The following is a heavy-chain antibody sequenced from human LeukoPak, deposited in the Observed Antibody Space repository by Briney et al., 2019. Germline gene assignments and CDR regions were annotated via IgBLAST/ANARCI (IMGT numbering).Heavy chain of an antibody. CDR2: INPNSGGT. V-gene: IGHV1-2*02. CDR1: GYTFTGYY. J-gene: IGHJ4*02. Sequence: AASVKVSCKASGYTFTGYYMHWVRQAPGQGLEWMGWINPNSGGTNYAQKFQGRVTMTRDTSISTAYMELSRLRSDDTAVYYCARLFRVRGVISGFDYWGQGTLVTVSS. CDR3: ARLFRVRGVISGFDY. D-gene: IGHD3-10*01.